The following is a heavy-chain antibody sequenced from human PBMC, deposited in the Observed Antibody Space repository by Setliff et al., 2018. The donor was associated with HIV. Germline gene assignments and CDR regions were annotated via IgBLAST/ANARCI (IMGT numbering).Heavy chain of an antibody. CDR1: GGSFSGYY. D-gene: IGHD3-22*01. CDR2: IYYSGRT. Sequence: PSETLSLTCAVYGGSFSGYYWSWIRQHPGKGLEWIGYIYYSGRTYYNPSLKSRVTISGDTSKNQFSLKLSSVTAADTAVYYCASRITMISKAYWYFDLWGRGTLVTVSS. CDR3: ASRITMISKAYWYFDL. V-gene: IGHV4-31*11. J-gene: IGHJ2*01.